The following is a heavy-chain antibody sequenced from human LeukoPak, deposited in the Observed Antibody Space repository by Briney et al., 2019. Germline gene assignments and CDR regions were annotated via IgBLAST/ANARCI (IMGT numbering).Heavy chain of an antibody. D-gene: IGHD1-7*01. Sequence: RGSLRLSCAGSGFTFTSYSMSWVRQAPGKGLEWDSGTSDRGDYTYYADSVKGRFTISRDSSKNTLFLQMNSLRAEDTALYFCARKAQYNGHYPLDYWGQGTLVTVSS. CDR2: TSDRGDYT. CDR3: ARKAQYNGHYPLDY. V-gene: IGHV3-23*01. CDR1: GFTFTSYS. J-gene: IGHJ4*02.